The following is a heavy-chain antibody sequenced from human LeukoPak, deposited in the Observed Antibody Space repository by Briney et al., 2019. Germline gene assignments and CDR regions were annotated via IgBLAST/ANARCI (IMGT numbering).Heavy chain of an antibody. J-gene: IGHJ6*03. CDR2: ISGSGGST. Sequence: SGGSLRLSCAASGFTFSSYGMSWVRQAPGKGLEWVSAISGSGGSTYYADSVKGRFTISRDNSKNTLYLQMNSLRAEDTAVYYCAKSPLGATYYMDVWGKGTTVTISS. V-gene: IGHV3-23*01. CDR3: AKSPLGATYYMDV. D-gene: IGHD3-16*01. CDR1: GFTFSSYG.